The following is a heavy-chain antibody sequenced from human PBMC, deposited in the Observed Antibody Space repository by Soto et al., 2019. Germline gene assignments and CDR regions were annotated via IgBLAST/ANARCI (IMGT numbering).Heavy chain of an antibody. V-gene: IGHV5-10-1*01. Sequence: GESLKISCKGSGYSFTSYRISWVRQMPGKGLEWMGRIDPSDSYTNYSPSFQGHVTISADKSISTAYLQWSSLKASDTAVYYCARTLDSSGYYFPYYYYYYGMDVWGQGTTVTVSS. CDR2: IDPSDSYT. CDR1: GYSFTSYR. J-gene: IGHJ6*02. D-gene: IGHD3-22*01. CDR3: ARTLDSSGYYFPYYYYYYGMDV.